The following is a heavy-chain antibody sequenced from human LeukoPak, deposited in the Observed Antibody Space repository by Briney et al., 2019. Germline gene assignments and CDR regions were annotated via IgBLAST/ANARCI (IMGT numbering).Heavy chain of an antibody. CDR3: ARELRATVVTPGYFDY. V-gene: IGHV1-46*03. CDR1: GYTFITYY. CDR2: INPSGGST. D-gene: IGHD4-23*01. Sequence: GASVKVSCKASGYTFITYYMHWVRQAPGQGLEWMGIINPSGGSTSYAQKFQGRVTMTRDTSTSTVYMELRSLRSEDTAVYYCARELRATVVTPGYFDYWGQGTLVTVSS. J-gene: IGHJ4*02.